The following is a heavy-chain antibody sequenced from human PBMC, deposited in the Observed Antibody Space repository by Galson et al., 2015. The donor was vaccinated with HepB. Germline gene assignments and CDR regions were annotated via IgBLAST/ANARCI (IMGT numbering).Heavy chain of an antibody. J-gene: IGHJ4*02. CDR3: AKNSGSNWFVPYHCDG. CDR1: GFAFNNYV. Sequence: SLRLSCAASGFAFNNYVMDWGRLAPGKGLEWVSSTSGSGASTYYQDSMRGRLTLSRDNSKKTVFLQMNRLRASDTAVYYCAKNSGSNWFVPYHCDGWGQGTLVTVSS. V-gene: IGHV3-23*01. D-gene: IGHD6-13*01. CDR2: TSGSGAST.